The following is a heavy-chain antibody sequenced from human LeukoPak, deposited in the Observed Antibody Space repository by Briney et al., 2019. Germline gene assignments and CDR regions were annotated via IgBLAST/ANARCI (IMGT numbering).Heavy chain of an antibody. Sequence: SETLSLTCTVSGGSISSYYWSWIRQPAGKGLEWIGRIYTSGSTNYNPSLKSRVTLSVDTSKNQFSLKLSSVTTADTAVYYCARGVGYASRNWFDPWGHGILVTVSS. V-gene: IGHV4-4*07. J-gene: IGHJ5*02. D-gene: IGHD3-10*01. CDR1: GGSISSYY. CDR2: IYTSGST. CDR3: ARGVGYASRNWFDP.